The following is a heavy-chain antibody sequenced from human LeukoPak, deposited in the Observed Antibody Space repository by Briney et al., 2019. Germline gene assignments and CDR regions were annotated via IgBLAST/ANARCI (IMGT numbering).Heavy chain of an antibody. CDR1: GFIFSSYA. Sequence: PGRSLRLSCAASGFIFSSYALHWVRQAPGKGLEWVAFISCDGTIKYSADSVEGRFTISRDKSKNTLYLQMNSLRPEDTAVYFCARDYYDSGGSRYYFDYWGQGTLVTVSS. J-gene: IGHJ4*02. CDR3: ARDYYDSGGSRYYFDY. CDR2: ISCDGTIK. V-gene: IGHV3-30-3*01. D-gene: IGHD3-22*01.